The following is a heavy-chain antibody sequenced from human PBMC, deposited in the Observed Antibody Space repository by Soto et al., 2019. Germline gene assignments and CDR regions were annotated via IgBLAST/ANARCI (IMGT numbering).Heavy chain of an antibody. Sequence: GGSLRLSCAASGFTFSSYSMNWVRQAPGKGLEWVSSISSSSSYIYYADSVKGLFTISRDNAKNSLYLQMNSLRAEDTAVYYCARDPLPITIFGVVTEYFQHWGQGTLVTVSS. D-gene: IGHD3-3*01. CDR1: GFTFSSYS. J-gene: IGHJ1*01. CDR3: ARDPLPITIFGVVTEYFQH. CDR2: ISSSSSYI. V-gene: IGHV3-21*01.